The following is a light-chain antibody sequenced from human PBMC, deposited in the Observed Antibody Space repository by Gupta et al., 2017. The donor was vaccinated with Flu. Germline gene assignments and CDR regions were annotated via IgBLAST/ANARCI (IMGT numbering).Light chain of an antibody. CDR2: GAS. CDR1: QDISTW. CDR3: QQSNAFLALT. Sequence: IPMTQSPSSVSASVGDTAPITCRASQDISTWLAWYQQKPGKAPNLLIYGASRLQNGDPSRFTGSGSGTDFTLTITRLQPEYFGTYYCQQSNAFLALTFGGGTKVQIK. J-gene: IGKJ4*01. V-gene: IGKV1-12*01.